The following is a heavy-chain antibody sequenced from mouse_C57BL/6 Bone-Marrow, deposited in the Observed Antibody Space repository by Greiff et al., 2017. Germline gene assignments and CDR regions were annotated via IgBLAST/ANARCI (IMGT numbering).Heavy chain of an antibody. D-gene: IGHD2-3*01. CDR3: AREGLDGYSFAY. J-gene: IGHJ3*01. CDR1: GYTFTSYW. Sequence: QVQLQQPGAELVMPGASVKLSCKASGYTFTSYWMHWVKQRPGQGLEWIGEIDPSDSYTNYNQKFKGKSTLTVDKSSSTAYMQLSSLTSEDSAVYYCAREGLDGYSFAYWGRGTLVTVSA. CDR2: IDPSDSYT. V-gene: IGHV1-69*01.